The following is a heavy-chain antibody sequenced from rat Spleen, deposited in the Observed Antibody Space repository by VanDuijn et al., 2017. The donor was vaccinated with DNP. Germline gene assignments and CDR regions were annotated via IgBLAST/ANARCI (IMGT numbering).Heavy chain of an antibody. J-gene: IGHJ4*01. CDR2: ITGSGDTT. D-gene: IGHD1-3*01. V-gene: IGHV5-31*01. Sequence: EVQLVESGGDLVQPGGSLKLSCVASGFTLNNYWLTWVRQVPGKGLEWVASITGSGDTTNYLDSVMGRFTITRDNAKNTLYLQMNSLRSEETATYYCARLWSSGAMDAWGQGTSVTVSS. CDR1: GFTLNNYW. CDR3: ARLWSSGAMDA.